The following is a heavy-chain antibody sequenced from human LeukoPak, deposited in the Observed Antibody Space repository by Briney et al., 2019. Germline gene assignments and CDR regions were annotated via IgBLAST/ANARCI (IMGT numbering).Heavy chain of an antibody. Sequence: GRSLRLSCAASGFTFSSYGMHWVRQAPGKGLEGVAVIWYDGSNRYYADSAKGRFTISTDNSKNTLYLQMNCQRAEDTAVYYCAKDPSGDYGSVASWGQGTLVTVSS. CDR2: IWYDGSNR. V-gene: IGHV3-33*06. CDR3: AKDPSGDYGSVAS. CDR1: GFTFSSYG. J-gene: IGHJ4*02. D-gene: IGHD4-17*01.